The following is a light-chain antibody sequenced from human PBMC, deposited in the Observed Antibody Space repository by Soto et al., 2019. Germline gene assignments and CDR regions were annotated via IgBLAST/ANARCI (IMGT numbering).Light chain of an antibody. CDR2: KAT. CDR3: QQYNSYWT. V-gene: IGKV1-5*03. CDR1: QSISSW. Sequence: DIQATQSPSPPSAPIGPRVTITCRASQSISSWLAWYQQKPGKAPKLLIYKATSLESGVPSRFSGSGSGTEFTLTISSLQPDDFATYYCQQYNSYWTFGQGTKVEI. J-gene: IGKJ1*01.